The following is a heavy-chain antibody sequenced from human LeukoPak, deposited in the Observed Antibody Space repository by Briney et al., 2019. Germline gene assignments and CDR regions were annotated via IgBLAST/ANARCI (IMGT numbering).Heavy chain of an antibody. CDR3: AGGPRDDFWSGYYRFYYYGIDV. Sequence: GGSLRLSCAASGFTFSSYWMSWVRQAPGKGLEWVANIKQDGSEKYYVDSVKGRFTISRDNAKNSLYLQMNSLRAEDTAVYYCAGGPRDDFWSGYYRFYYYGIDVWGQGTTVTVSS. CDR1: GFTFSSYW. V-gene: IGHV3-7*01. D-gene: IGHD3-3*01. CDR2: IKQDGSEK. J-gene: IGHJ6*02.